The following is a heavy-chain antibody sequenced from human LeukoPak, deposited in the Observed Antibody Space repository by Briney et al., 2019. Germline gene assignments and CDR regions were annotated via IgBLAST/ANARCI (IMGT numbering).Heavy chain of an antibody. Sequence: SETLSLTCTVSGGFISSYYWSWIRQPPGKGLEWIGYIYYSERTNYNPSLKSRVSISLDTSKNQFSLNLSSVTVADTAVYYCARGPLNEEIDYWGQGTLVTVSS. D-gene: IGHD1-1*01. CDR2: IYYSERT. V-gene: IGHV4-59*01. CDR3: ARGPLNEEIDY. CDR1: GGFISSYY. J-gene: IGHJ4*02.